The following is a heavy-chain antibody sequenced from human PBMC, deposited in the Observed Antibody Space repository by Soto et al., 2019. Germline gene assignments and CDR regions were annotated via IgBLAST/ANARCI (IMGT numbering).Heavy chain of an antibody. D-gene: IGHD2-15*01. CDR3: ARDCSGGSCYPALGA. Sequence: PGGSLRLSCAASGFTFSSHPMSWVRQAPGKGLEWVSAIGERGDGTAYRDSVKGRFTISRDNYKNTLYLQMNSLRVDDTAFYYCARDCSGGSCYPALGAWGQGTLVTVSS. CDR1: GFTFSSHP. CDR2: IGERGDGT. V-gene: IGHV3-23*01. J-gene: IGHJ5*02.